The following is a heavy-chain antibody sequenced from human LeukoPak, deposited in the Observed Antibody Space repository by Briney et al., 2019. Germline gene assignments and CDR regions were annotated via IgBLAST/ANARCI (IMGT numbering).Heavy chain of an antibody. V-gene: IGHV3-48*02. Sequence: GGSLRLSCAASGFTFSDYTMNWVRQAPGKGLEWVSYITSTSNTIYYADSVKGGFTISRDNTKNSLYLQMNSLRDEDTAVYFCARGASRAFDIWGQGTIVTVSS. J-gene: IGHJ3*02. CDR1: GFTFSDYT. CDR2: ITSTSNTI. CDR3: ARGASRAFDI.